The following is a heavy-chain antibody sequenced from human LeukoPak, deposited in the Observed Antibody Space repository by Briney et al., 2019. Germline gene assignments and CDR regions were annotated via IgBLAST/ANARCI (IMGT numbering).Heavy chain of an antibody. CDR1: GFTFTSNW. V-gene: IGHV3-23*01. J-gene: IGHJ4*02. Sequence: GGSLRLSCAASGFTFTSNWMSWVRQAPGKGLEWVANINYLGLRTYYADSVKGRFTIARDNSKNMLFLQMDGLRVEDTALYYCAKDPNWEGGYWGQGTLVTVSS. D-gene: IGHD1-26*01. CDR3: AKDPNWEGGY. CDR2: INYLGLRT.